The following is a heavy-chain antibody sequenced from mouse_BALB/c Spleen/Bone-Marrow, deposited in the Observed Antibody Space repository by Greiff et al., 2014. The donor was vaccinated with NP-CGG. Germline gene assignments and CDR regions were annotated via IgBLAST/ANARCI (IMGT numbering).Heavy chain of an antibody. Sequence: EVMLVESGGVLVQPGGSLELSCAASGFTFSSYDMSWVRQTPDKRLELVATINTNGGTTYYPDSVKGRFTISRDNAKSTLYLQMSSLKSADTAIYYCARNRYDWFAYWGQGTLVTVSA. CDR2: INTNGGTT. CDR3: ARNRYDWFAY. D-gene: IGHD2-14*01. J-gene: IGHJ3*01. V-gene: IGHV5-6-3*01. CDR1: GFTFSSYD.